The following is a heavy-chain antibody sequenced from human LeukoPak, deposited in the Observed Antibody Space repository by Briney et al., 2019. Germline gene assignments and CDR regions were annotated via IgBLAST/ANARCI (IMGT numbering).Heavy chain of an antibody. CDR1: GNTFIGYY. Sequence: ASVKVSCKASGNTFIGYYMHWVRQAPGQGLEWMGRINPNSGGTNYAQKFQGWVTMTRDTSISTAYMELSRLRSDDTAVYYCARSYSGYDLYDYWGQGTLVTVSS. J-gene: IGHJ4*02. CDR2: INPNSGGT. V-gene: IGHV1-2*04. CDR3: ARSYSGYDLYDY. D-gene: IGHD5-12*01.